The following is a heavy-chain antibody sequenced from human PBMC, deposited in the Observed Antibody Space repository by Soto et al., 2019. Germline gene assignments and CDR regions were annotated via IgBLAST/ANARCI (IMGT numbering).Heavy chain of an antibody. J-gene: IGHJ4*02. CDR3: ARGPRSIASGWYSDY. Sequence: GASVKVSCKASGYTFTSYGISWVRQAPGQGLEWMGWISAYNGNTNYAQKLQGRVTMTTDTSTSTAYMELRSLRSDDTAVYYCARGPRSIASGWYSDYWGQGTLVTVSS. D-gene: IGHD6-19*01. V-gene: IGHV1-18*01. CDR1: GYTFTSYG. CDR2: ISAYNGNT.